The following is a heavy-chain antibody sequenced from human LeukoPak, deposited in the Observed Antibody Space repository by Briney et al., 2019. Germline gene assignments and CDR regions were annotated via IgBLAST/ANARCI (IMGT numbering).Heavy chain of an antibody. Sequence: GGSLRLSCATSGFNFSNYWMSWVRQAPGKGLEWVASIKQDESERYYVDSVKGRFTISRDSAKDSLYLQMNNLRAEDTAVYYCARAMDSSSSRYQAFEYWGQGTPVTVSS. CDR1: GFNFSNYW. CDR3: ARAMDSSSSRYQAFEY. D-gene: IGHD2-2*01. CDR2: IKQDESER. V-gene: IGHV3-7*01. J-gene: IGHJ4*02.